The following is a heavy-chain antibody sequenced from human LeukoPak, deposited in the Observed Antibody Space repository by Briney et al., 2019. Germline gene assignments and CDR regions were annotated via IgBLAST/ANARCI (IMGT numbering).Heavy chain of an antibody. V-gene: IGHV3-23*01. Sequence: GGSLRLSCAASGFTFSSYAMSWVRQAPGKGLEWVSAISGSGGSTYYADSVKGRFTISRDNAKNSLYLQMNSLRAEDTAVYYCARGYSSVWFDYWGQGTLIPVSS. CDR2: ISGSGGST. J-gene: IGHJ4*02. CDR1: GFTFSSYA. D-gene: IGHD6-19*01. CDR3: ARGYSSVWFDY.